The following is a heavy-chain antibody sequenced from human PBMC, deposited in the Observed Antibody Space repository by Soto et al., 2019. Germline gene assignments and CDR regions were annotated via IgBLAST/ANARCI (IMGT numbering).Heavy chain of an antibody. J-gene: IGHJ6*02. CDR1: GFTFSSYG. D-gene: IGHD2-8*02. CDR2: IWYDGSNK. V-gene: IGHV3-33*01. Sequence: PGGSLRLSCAASGFTFSSYGMHWVRQAPGKGLEWVAVIWYDGSNKYYADSVKGRFTISRDNSKNTLYLQMNSLRAEDTAVYYCARDNGTGGEPDYYYYYGMDVWGQGTTVTVSS. CDR3: ARDNGTGGEPDYYYYYGMDV.